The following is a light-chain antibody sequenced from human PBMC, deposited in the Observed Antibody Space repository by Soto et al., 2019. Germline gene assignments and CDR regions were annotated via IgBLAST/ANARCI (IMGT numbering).Light chain of an antibody. J-gene: IGKJ1*01. V-gene: IGKV1-5*01. CDR2: DAS. Sequence: DIQMTQSPSTLSASVGDRVTITCRASQNVNKWLAWFQQKPGKVPKLIIFDASTLQTGVPSRFGGGGSGTEFTLTISGLQPDDFATYYCQQYNSYSPWTFGPGTKV. CDR1: QNVNKW. CDR3: QQYNSYSPWT.